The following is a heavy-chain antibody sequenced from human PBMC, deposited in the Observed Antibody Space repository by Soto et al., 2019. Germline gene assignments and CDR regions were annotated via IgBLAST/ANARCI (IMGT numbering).Heavy chain of an antibody. Sequence: QVQLVQSGAELKKPGSSVKVSCKASGDTFSFYTINWVRQAPGLGLEWMGIVNPILSMSNYAQKFQGRVTMAADKSTSTAYMELRSLRSEDTAFYYCATSYGSGYRAFDYWGQGALVTVSS. J-gene: IGHJ4*02. V-gene: IGHV1-69*02. CDR2: VNPILSMS. CDR1: GDTFSFYT. CDR3: ATSYGSGYRAFDY. D-gene: IGHD3-10*01.